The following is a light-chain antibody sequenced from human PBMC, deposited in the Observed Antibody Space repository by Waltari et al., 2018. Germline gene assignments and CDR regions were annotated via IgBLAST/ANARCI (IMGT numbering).Light chain of an antibody. CDR2: EDT. CDR3: CSFSGRPWV. V-gene: IGLV2-23*01. J-gene: IGLJ3*02. Sequence: QSALTQPASVSGSPGQPFTISCTGPGAEIGGYTISSWYQHPPGEAPKLIIYEDTQRPSGVSNRFSGSKSGSTASLTIAGLEAEDEADYYCCSFSGRPWVFGGGTRLTVL. CDR1: GAEIGGYTI.